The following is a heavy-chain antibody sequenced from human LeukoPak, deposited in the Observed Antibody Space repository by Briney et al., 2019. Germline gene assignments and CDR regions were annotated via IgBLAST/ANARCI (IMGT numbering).Heavy chain of an antibody. CDR2: FDPADGET. V-gene: IGHV1-24*01. Sequence: ASVKVSCKVSGYTLNELSMHWVRQAPGKGLEWTGGFDPADGETVYAHRFQGRLTMTEDTSTNTGYMELTSLRSEDTAVYYCAADGGGLSSVVTPRSSPFDYWGQGTLVTVSS. D-gene: IGHD4-23*01. J-gene: IGHJ4*02. CDR3: AADGGGLSSVVTPRSSPFDY. CDR1: GYTLNELS.